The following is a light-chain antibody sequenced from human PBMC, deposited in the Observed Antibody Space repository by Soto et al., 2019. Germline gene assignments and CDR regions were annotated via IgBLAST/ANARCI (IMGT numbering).Light chain of an antibody. V-gene: IGKV3D-20*02. Sequence: EFVLTQSPGTLSLSPGERATLSCRASQTVRNNYLAWYQQKPGQAPRLLIYDASSRATGIPDRFSGGGSGTEFTLTISSLQSEDFAVYYCQQYNKWPFTFGPGTKVDIK. CDR2: DAS. CDR3: QQYNKWPFT. CDR1: QTVRNNY. J-gene: IGKJ3*01.